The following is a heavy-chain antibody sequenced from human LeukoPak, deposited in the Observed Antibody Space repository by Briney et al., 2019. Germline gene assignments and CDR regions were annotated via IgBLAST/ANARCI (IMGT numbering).Heavy chain of an antibody. Sequence: GASVKVSCKASGYTFTGYYMHWVRQAPGQGLEWMGWINPNSGGTNYAQKFQGRVTMTTDTSTSTAYMELRSLRSDDTAVYYCARTSIVVVPPFDYWGQGTLVTVSS. CDR1: GYTFTGYY. CDR3: ARTSIVVVPPFDY. CDR2: INPNSGGT. J-gene: IGHJ4*02. D-gene: IGHD2-2*01. V-gene: IGHV1-2*02.